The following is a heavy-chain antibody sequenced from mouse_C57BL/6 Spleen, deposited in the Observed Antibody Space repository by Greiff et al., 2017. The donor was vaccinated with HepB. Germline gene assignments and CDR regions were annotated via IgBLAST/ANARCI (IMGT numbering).Heavy chain of an antibody. D-gene: IGHD1-1*01. V-gene: IGHV5-12*01. Sequence: EVKLEESGGGLVQPGGSLKLSCAASGFTFSDYYMYWVRQTPEKRLEWVAYISNGGGSTYYPDTVKGRFTISRDNAKNTLYLQMSRLKSEDTAMYYCARAYGSSRYYYAMDYWGQGTSVTVSS. J-gene: IGHJ4*01. CDR2: ISNGGGST. CDR1: GFTFSDYY. CDR3: ARAYGSSRYYYAMDY.